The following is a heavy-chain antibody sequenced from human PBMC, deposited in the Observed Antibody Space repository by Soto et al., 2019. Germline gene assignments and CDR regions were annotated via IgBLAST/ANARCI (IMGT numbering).Heavy chain of an antibody. J-gene: IGHJ6*02. Sequence: EVQLVESGGGLVQPGGSLRLSCAASGFTFSSYEMNWVRQAPGKGLEWVPYISSSGSTIYYADSVKGRFTISRDNAKNSLYLQMNSLRAEDTAVYYCARDPRGRRGTARPLYYYYGMDVWGQGTTVTVSS. CDR2: ISSSGSTI. V-gene: IGHV3-48*03. CDR3: ARDPRGRRGTARPLYYYYGMDV. D-gene: IGHD6-6*01. CDR1: GFTFSSYE.